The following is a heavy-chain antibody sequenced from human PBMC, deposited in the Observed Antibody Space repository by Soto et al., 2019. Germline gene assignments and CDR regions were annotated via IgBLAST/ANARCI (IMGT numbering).Heavy chain of an antibody. V-gene: IGHV3-30-3*01. CDR1: GFTFSSYT. CDR3: ARGNMDV. Sequence: GGSLRLSCAASGFTFSSYTFHWVRQAPGRGLEWVAVVSHVGDNKFYADSVKGRFTISRDDSKNMLYLQMNSLRVDDTALYYCARGNMDVWGQGTTVTVSS. J-gene: IGHJ6*02. CDR2: VSHVGDNK.